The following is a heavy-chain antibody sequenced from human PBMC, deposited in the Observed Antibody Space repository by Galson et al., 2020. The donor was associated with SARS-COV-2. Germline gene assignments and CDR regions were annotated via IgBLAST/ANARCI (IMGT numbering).Heavy chain of an antibody. Sequence: GGSLRLSCAASGFTFSSYEMNWVRQAPGKGLEWVSYISSSGTTVFYADSVKGRFTISRDNAKKSLYLQMNSLRAEDTALYYCAREPSRSWYNWFDPWGQGTLVTVSS. CDR1: GFTFSSYE. J-gene: IGHJ5*02. V-gene: IGHV3-48*03. CDR2: ISSSGTTV. D-gene: IGHD6-13*01. CDR3: AREPSRSWYNWFDP.